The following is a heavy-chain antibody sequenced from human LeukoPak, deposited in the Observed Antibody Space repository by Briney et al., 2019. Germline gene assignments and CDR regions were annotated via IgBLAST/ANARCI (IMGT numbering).Heavy chain of an antibody. CDR2: ITGSGIDK. Sequence: PGGSLRLSCAASGLTFNNYVMTGVGQARRRGLEWVSSITGSGIDKYYAGSVQVRFTISRDNYQDTLYLQMNRLRAEDTALYYCACSREGELAVYLDYWGQGTPVTVSS. CDR3: ACSREGELAVYLDY. V-gene: IGHV3-23*01. D-gene: IGHD1-1*01. CDR1: GLTFNNYV. J-gene: IGHJ4*02.